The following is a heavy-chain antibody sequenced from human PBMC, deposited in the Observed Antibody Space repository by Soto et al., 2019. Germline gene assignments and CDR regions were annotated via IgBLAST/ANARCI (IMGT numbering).Heavy chain of an antibody. Sequence: QVQLVESGGGVVQPGRSLRLSCAASGFTFSIYAMHWVRQAPGKGLEWVAVISYDGSNKYYADSVKGRFIISRDNSKSTVYLQMNSLRAEDSAVYYCAREYSDGWFDPWGQGTLVTVSS. CDR3: AREYSDGWFDP. D-gene: IGHD2-21*01. J-gene: IGHJ5*02. V-gene: IGHV3-30-3*01. CDR1: GFTFSIYA. CDR2: ISYDGSNK.